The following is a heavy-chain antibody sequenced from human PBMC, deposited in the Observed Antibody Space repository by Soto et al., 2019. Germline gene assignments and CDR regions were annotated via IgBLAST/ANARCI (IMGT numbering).Heavy chain of an antibody. D-gene: IGHD2-2*01. V-gene: IGHV3-53*05. Sequence: GSLRLSCAASGFTVSNNYMTWVRQAPGKGLEWVSFIYSSGSTYYADSVKGRFTISRDNFKNTLYLQMNSLRAEDTAVYYCATVPSYCNSTSCYDLYLRGQGALVTVSS. J-gene: IGHJ1*01. CDR3: ATVPSYCNSTSCYDLYL. CDR2: IYSSGST. CDR1: GFTVSNNY.